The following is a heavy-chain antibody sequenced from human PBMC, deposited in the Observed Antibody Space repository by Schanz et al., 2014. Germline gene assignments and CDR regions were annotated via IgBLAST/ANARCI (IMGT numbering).Heavy chain of an antibody. D-gene: IGHD2-15*01. V-gene: IGHV3-53*01. Sequence: EVQLVESGGGLVQPGGSLRLSCAASGFTVSNSYIHWVRQAPGKGLEWVSTIYSSGSTYYADSVRGRFTISRDNSKNTLYLQMNNLRAEDTAVYFCAKESEIVVVVGTSMSGDFHHWGQGTLVTVSS. CDR1: GFTVSNSY. CDR3: AKESEIVVVVGTSMSGDFHH. CDR2: IYSSGST. J-gene: IGHJ1*01.